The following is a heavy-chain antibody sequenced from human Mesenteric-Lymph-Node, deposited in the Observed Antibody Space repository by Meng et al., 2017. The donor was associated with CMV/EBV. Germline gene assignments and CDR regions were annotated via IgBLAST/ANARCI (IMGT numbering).Heavy chain of an antibody. CDR2: INHSGST. CDR1: SGSISSTNYY. V-gene: IGHV4-39*07. CDR3: ARARYDFWSGYYRLLDY. J-gene: IGHJ4*02. Sequence: GSLRLSCAVSSGSISSTNYYWGWIRQPPGKGLEWIGEINHSGSTNYNPSLKSRVTISVDTSKNQFSLKLSSVTAADTAVYYCARARYDFWSGYYRLLDYWGQGTLVTVSS. D-gene: IGHD3-3*01.